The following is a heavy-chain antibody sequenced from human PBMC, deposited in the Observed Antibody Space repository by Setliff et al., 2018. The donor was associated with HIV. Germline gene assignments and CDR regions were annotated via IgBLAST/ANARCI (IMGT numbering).Heavy chain of an antibody. D-gene: IGHD3-10*01. V-gene: IGHV4-39*01. CDR2: IYFSGNT. CDR1: GGSISSSRYY. J-gene: IGHJ3*02. Sequence: SETLSLTCTVSGGSISSSRYYWGWIRQPPGKGLEWIASIYFSGNTRYNSSLKSRVTISVDTSKNQFSLKLRSVTASDTAVYYCARVPRITTLRNAFDIWGQGTMVTVSS. CDR3: ARVPRITTLRNAFDI.